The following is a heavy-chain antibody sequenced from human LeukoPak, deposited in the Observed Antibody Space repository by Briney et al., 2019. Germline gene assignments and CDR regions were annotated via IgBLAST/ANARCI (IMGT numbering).Heavy chain of an antibody. CDR1: GGSISSYY. CDR2: IYYSGST. J-gene: IGHJ4*02. Sequence: SETLSLTCTVSGGSISSYYWSWIRQPPGKGLEWIGYIYYSGSTNYNPSLKSRVTISVDTSKNQFSLKLSPVTAADTAVYYCARDQTGSEGIIDYWGQGTLVTVYS. V-gene: IGHV4-59*01. CDR3: ARDQTGSEGIIDY. D-gene: IGHD3-10*01.